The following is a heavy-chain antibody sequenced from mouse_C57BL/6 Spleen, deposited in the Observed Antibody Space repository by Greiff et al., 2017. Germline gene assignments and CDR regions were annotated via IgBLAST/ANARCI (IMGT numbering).Heavy chain of an antibody. CDR3: ARRASITTVVDYYAMDY. D-gene: IGHD1-1*01. CDR1: GFSLSTSGMG. CDR2: IYWDDDK. Sequence: QVTLKECGPGILQSSQTLSLTCSFSGFSLSTSGMGVSWIRQPSGKGLEWLAHIYWDDDKRYNPSLKSRLTISKDTSRNQVFLKITSVDTADTATYYCARRASITTVVDYYAMDYWGQGTSVTVSS. V-gene: IGHV8-12*01. J-gene: IGHJ4*01.